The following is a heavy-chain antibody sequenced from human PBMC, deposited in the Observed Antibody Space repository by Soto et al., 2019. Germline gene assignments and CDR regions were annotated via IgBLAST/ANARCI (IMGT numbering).Heavy chain of an antibody. J-gene: IGHJ3*02. V-gene: IGHV5-10-1*01. CDR3: ARDFCRGGGCDSGAAFDI. D-gene: IGHD2-15*01. CDR2: IDPSDSYT. Sequence: GESLKISCKGSGYSFTSYWISWVRQMPGKGLEWMGRIDPSDSYTDYSPSFQGHVTISTDKSITTAYLQWSSLKASDTAMYYCARDFCRGGGCDSGAAFDIWGQGTMVTVSS. CDR1: GYSFTSYW.